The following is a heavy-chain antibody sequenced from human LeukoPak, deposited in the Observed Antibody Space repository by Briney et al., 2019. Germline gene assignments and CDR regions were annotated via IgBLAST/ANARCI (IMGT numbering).Heavy chain of an antibody. J-gene: IGHJ6*02. V-gene: IGHV3-48*01. CDR1: GFTFSSYS. D-gene: IGHD6-13*01. CDR2: ISSSSTI. CDR3: ARDSPIAAAGSRVHYGMDV. Sequence: GGSLRLSCAASGFTFSSYSMNWVRQAPGKGLEWVSYISSSSTIYYADSVKGRFTISRDNAKNSLYLQMNSLRAEDTAVYYCARDSPIAAAGSRVHYGMDVWGQGTTVTVSS.